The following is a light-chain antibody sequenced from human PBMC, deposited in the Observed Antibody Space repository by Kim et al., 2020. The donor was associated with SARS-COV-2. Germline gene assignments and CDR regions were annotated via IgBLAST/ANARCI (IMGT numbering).Light chain of an antibody. V-gene: IGLV1-47*01. CDR3: AAWDDSLSGPL. CDR1: SSNIGTNY. Sequence: GQRVTISCSGSSSNIGTNYVYWYQQIPGTAPKLLIYRNNQRPSGVPDRFSGSKSGTSASLAISGLRSEDEADYYCAAWDDSLSGPLFGGGTQLTVL. J-gene: IGLJ2*01. CDR2: RNN.